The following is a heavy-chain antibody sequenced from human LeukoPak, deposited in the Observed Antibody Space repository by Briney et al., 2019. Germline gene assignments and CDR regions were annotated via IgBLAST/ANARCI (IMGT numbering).Heavy chain of an antibody. D-gene: IGHD6-13*01. CDR2: ISYDGSNK. CDR1: GFTFSSYG. Sequence: GRSLRLSCAASGFTFSSYGMHWVRRAPGKGLEWVAVISYDGSNKYYADSVKGRFTISRDNSKNTLYLQMNSLRAEDTAVYYCAKDGIAADLWYFDYWGQGTLVTVSS. V-gene: IGHV3-30*18. J-gene: IGHJ4*02. CDR3: AKDGIAADLWYFDY.